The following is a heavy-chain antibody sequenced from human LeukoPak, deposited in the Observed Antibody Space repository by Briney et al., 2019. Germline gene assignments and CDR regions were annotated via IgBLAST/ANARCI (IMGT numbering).Heavy chain of an antibody. CDR2: IYYSGST. D-gene: IGHD2-15*01. Sequence: KTSETLSLTCTVSGGSISSYYWSWIRQPPGKGLEWIGYIYYSGSTNYNPSLKSRVTISVDTSKNQFSLKLSSVTAADTAVYYCAAGTYCSGGGCYQDLDAFDIWGQGTMVTVSS. V-gene: IGHV4-59*12. J-gene: IGHJ3*02. CDR1: GGSISSYY. CDR3: AAGTYCSGGGCYQDLDAFDI.